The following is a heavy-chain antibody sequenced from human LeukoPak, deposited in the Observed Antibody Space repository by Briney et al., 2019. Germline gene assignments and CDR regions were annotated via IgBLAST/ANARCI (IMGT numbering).Heavy chain of an antibody. CDR2: ISAYNGNT. V-gene: IGHV1-18*01. CDR1: GYTFTNFG. Sequence: GASVKVSCKASGYTFTNFGISWVRQAPGQGLEWMGWISAYNGNTNYAQRLQGRVTMTKDTSTSTAYMELRSLRSDDTAVYYCARDRDYGDYNTQDLFVYWGQGTLVTVSS. D-gene: IGHD4-17*01. J-gene: IGHJ4*02. CDR3: ARDRDYGDYNTQDLFVY.